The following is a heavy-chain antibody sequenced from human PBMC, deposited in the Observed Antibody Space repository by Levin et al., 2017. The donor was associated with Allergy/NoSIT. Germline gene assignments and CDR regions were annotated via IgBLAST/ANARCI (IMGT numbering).Heavy chain of an antibody. V-gene: IGHV5-51*01. Sequence: KCGESLKISCKGSGYPFTSYWIAWVRQMPGKGLEWMGTIYPGDSDTRYRPSFQGQVTISADKSISTAYLQWNSLKASDSAVYYCARSDCSSSSCYAESWFDPWGQGTLVTVSS. CDR2: IYPGDSDT. J-gene: IGHJ5*02. CDR1: GYPFTSYW. CDR3: ARSDCSSSSCYAESWFDP. D-gene: IGHD2-2*01.